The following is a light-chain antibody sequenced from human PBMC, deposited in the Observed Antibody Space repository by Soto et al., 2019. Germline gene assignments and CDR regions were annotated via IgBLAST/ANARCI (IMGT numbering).Light chain of an antibody. CDR2: DVS. J-gene: IGLJ2*01. CDR1: SSDVGGYNY. CDR3: SSYTSSSTLVL. V-gene: IGLV2-14*01. Sequence: QSVLTQPASVSGSPGQSITISCTGTSSDVGGYNYVSWYQQHPGKAPKLIIYDVSNRPSGVSNRFSGSKSVNTASLTISGLQAEDEADYYCSSYTSSSTLVLFGGGTKLTVL.